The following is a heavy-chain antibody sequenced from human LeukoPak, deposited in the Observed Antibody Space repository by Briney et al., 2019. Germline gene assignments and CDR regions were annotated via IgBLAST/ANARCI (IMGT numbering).Heavy chain of an antibody. V-gene: IGHV4-59*01. CDR1: GGSITNYY. CDR2: IYFSGVT. CDR3: ARLYSSSLGRVFDY. Sequence: SETLSLTCTVSGGSITNYYWSWIRQPPGKGLEWIGYIYFSGVTKYNPYNPSLKSRVTISVDTSKNQFSLKLSSVTAADTAVYYCARLYSSSLGRVFDYWGQGTLVTVSS. J-gene: IGHJ4*02. D-gene: IGHD6-13*01.